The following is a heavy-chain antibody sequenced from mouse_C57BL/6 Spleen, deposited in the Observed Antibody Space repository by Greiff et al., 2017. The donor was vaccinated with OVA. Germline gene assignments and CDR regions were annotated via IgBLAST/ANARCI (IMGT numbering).Heavy chain of an antibody. Sequence: QVQLQQPGAELVKPGASVTLSCKASGYTFTSYWMQWVKQRPGQGLEWIGEIDPSDSYTNYNQKFKGKATLTVDTSSSTAYMQLSSLTSEDSAVYYCARITTVYYYFDYWGQGTTLTVSS. CDR3: ARITTVYYYFDY. D-gene: IGHD1-1*01. CDR1: GYTFTSYW. V-gene: IGHV1-50*01. CDR2: IDPSDSYT. J-gene: IGHJ2*01.